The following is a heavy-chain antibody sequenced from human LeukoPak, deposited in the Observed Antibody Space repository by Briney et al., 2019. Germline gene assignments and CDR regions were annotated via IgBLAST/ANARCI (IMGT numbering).Heavy chain of an antibody. CDR2: INPNSGGT. J-gene: IGHJ4*01. D-gene: IGHD6-13*01. CDR1: GYTFTGYY. V-gene: IGHV1-2*06. Sequence: GASVKVSCKASGYTFTGYYMHWLRQAPGQGLEWMGRINPNSGGTNYAQKFQGRVTMTRDTSISTAYMELSRLRSDDTAVYYCARFFPFQIAAAGHFNYWGQGTLVTVSS. CDR3: ARFFPFQIAAAGHFNY.